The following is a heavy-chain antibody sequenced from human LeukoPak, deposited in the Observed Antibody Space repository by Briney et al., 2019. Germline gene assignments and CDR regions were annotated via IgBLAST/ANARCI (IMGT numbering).Heavy chain of an antibody. D-gene: IGHD3-16*02. CDR1: GFTFSSYW. CDR3: AKDGGGGEAFGGVIVNDY. CDR2: IKEDGSDK. V-gene: IGHV3-7*05. Sequence: GGSLRLSCAASGFTFSSYWMSWVRLAPGKGLEWVANIKEDGSDKYYVDSVKGRFTISRDNAKNSLYLQMNSLRAEDTAVYYCAKDGGGGEAFGGVIVNDYWGQGTLVAVSS. J-gene: IGHJ4*02.